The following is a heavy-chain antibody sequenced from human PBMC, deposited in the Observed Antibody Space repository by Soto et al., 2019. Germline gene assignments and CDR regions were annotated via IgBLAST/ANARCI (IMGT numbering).Heavy chain of an antibody. Sequence: ASVKVSCKASGYTFTSYGISWVRQAPGQGLEWMGWISAYNGNTNYAQKLQGRVTMTTDTSTSTAYMELRSLRSDDTAVYYCARDSQEVRFLEWLSPSADYYYGMDVWGQGTTVTVSS. V-gene: IGHV1-18*01. CDR2: ISAYNGNT. CDR3: ARDSQEVRFLEWLSPSADYYYGMDV. J-gene: IGHJ6*02. D-gene: IGHD3-3*01. CDR1: GYTFTSYG.